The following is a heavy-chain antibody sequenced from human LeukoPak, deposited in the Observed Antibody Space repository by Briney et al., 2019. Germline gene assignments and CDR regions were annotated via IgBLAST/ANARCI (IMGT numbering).Heavy chain of an antibody. D-gene: IGHD3-10*01. J-gene: IGHJ4*02. CDR2: INPSDGNT. CDR1: GYTFTTYK. CDR3: AKDGGSYSADY. V-gene: IGHV1-46*01. Sequence: ASVKASCKASGYTFTTYKIHWVRQAPGQGLEWVGIINPSDGNTRNAQKFQGRVTMTRDTSTGTVYMELSSLRSEDTAVYYCAKDGGSYSADYWGQGTLVTVSS.